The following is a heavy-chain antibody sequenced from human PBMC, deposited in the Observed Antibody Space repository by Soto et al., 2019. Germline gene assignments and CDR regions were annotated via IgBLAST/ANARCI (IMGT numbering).Heavy chain of an antibody. V-gene: IGHV4-30-4*01. CDR3: ARAKGYDILTGLYYFDY. CDR1: GGSISSGDYY. J-gene: IGHJ4*02. D-gene: IGHD3-9*01. CDR2: IYYSGST. Sequence: PSETLSLTCTVSGGSISSGDYYWRWIRQPPGKGLEWIGYIYYSGSTYYNPSLKSRVTISVDTSKNQFSLKLSSVTAADTAVYYCARAKGYDILTGLYYFDYWGQGTLVTVSS.